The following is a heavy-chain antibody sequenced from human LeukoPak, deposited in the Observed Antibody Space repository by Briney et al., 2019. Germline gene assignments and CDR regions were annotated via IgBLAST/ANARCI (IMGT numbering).Heavy chain of an antibody. CDR2: ISGSGGST. CDR1: GFTFGSYA. Sequence: GGSLRLSCAASGFTFGSYAMSWVRQAPGKGLEWVSAISGSGGSTYYADSVKGRFTISRDNSKNTLYLQMNSLRAEDTAVYYCAKDDYDFWSGYYGSGPFDYWGQGTLVTVSS. J-gene: IGHJ4*02. CDR3: AKDDYDFWSGYYGSGPFDY. D-gene: IGHD3-3*01. V-gene: IGHV3-23*01.